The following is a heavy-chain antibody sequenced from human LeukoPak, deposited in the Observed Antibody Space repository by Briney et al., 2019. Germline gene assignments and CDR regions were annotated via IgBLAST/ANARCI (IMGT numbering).Heavy chain of an antibody. CDR2: IIPILGIA. CDR1: GGTFSSYA. D-gene: IGHD3-22*01. V-gene: IGHV1-69*04. J-gene: IGHJ4*02. Sequence: SVKVSCKASGGTFSSYAISWVRQAPGQGLEWMGRIIPILGIANYAQKFQGRVTITADKSTSTAYMELSSLRSEDTAVYYCARDATYYYDSSGYPGDYWGQGTLVTVSS. CDR3: ARDATYYYDSSGYPGDY.